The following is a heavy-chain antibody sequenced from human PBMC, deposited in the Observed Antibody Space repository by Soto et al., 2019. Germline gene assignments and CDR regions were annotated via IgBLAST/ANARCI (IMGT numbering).Heavy chain of an antibody. CDR1: GFTFSSYA. CDR2: ISGSAGNT. V-gene: IGHV3-23*01. Sequence: EVQLLESGGTLVQPGGSLRLSCAASGFTFSSYAMSWVRQAPGKGLEWVSSISGSAGNTYYADSVKGRFTISRDNSKNTLNLQMNSLRAEDTALYYCAKDLDSVTWTFDYWGQGTLVTVSS. CDR3: AKDLDSVTWTFDY. D-gene: IGHD2-2*03. J-gene: IGHJ4*02.